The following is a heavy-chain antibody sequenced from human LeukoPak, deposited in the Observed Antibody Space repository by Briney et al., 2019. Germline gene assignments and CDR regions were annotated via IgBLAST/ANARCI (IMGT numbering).Heavy chain of an antibody. CDR1: GGSISSGSYY. CDR3: ARQPLYGGSPGIV. D-gene: IGHD4-23*01. J-gene: IGHJ6*04. CDR2: IYTSGST. V-gene: IGHV4-61*02. Sequence: SETLSLTCTVSGGSISSGSYYWSWIRQPAGKGLEWIGRIYTSGSTNYNPSLKSRVTISVDTSKNQFSLKLSSVTAADTAVYYCARQPLYGGSPGIVWGKGTTVTVSS.